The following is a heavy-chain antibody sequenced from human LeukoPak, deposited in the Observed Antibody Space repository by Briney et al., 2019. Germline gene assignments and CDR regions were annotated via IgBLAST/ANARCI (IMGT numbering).Heavy chain of an antibody. Sequence: PGGSLRLSCVASGFTFSSSWMSWVRQAPGKGLEWVANIKQDGSEKSYVESVRGRFTISRDNAKNSLYLQLNSLGAEDTALYYCARDSPPDYWGQGTLVTVSS. J-gene: IGHJ4*02. CDR1: GFTFSSSW. CDR3: ARDSPPDY. V-gene: IGHV3-7*03. CDR2: IKQDGSEK.